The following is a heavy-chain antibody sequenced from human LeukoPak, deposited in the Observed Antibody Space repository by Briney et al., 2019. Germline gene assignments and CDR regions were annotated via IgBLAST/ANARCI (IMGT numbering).Heavy chain of an antibody. CDR3: TRSPFGVVTEVFDY. D-gene: IGHD3-3*01. V-gene: IGHV3-30*03. J-gene: IGHJ4*02. CDR1: GFTFSSYG. CDR2: ISYDGSNK. Sequence: GGSLRLSCAASGFTFSSYGMHWVRQAPGKGLEWVAVISYDGSNKYYADSVKGRFTISRDNSKNTLYLQMNGLKTEDTAVYYCTRSPFGVVTEVFDYWGQGTLVTVSS.